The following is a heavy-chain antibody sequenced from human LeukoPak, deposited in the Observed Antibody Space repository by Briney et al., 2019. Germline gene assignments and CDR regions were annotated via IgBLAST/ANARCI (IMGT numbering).Heavy chain of an antibody. CDR3: ARRQYSSSWYR. V-gene: IGHV4-38-2*01. Sequence: KPSETLSLTCAVSGYSISSGYYWGWIRQPPGKGLEWIGSIYHSGSTYYNPSLKSRVTISVDTSKNQFSLKLSSVTAADTAVYYCARRQYSSSWYRWGQGTLVIVSS. CDR2: IYHSGST. J-gene: IGHJ4*02. D-gene: IGHD6-13*01. CDR1: GYSISSGYY.